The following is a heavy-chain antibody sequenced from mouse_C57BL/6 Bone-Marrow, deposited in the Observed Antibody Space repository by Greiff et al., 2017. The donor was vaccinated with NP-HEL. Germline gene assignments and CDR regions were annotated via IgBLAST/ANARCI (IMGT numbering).Heavy chain of an antibody. Sequence: VQLKESGAELVRPGASVKLSCTASGFNIKDDYMHWVKQRPEQGLEWIGWIDPENGDTEYASKFQGKATIPADTSSNTAYLQLSGLTSEDTAVYYCTTSNYDFDYWGQGTTLTVSS. V-gene: IGHV14-4*01. CDR1: GFNIKDDY. D-gene: IGHD2-5*01. CDR3: TTSNYDFDY. J-gene: IGHJ2*01. CDR2: IDPENGDT.